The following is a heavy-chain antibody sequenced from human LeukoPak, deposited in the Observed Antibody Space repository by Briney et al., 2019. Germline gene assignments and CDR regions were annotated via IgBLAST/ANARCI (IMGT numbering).Heavy chain of an antibody. D-gene: IGHD7-27*01. J-gene: IGHJ4*02. Sequence: GGSLRLSCAASGFTFSTYNMNWVRQAPGKGPEWVSSISTSSNYIYYADSVKGRFTISRDNAKNSLYLQMNSLRAEDTAVYYCARDSIWGHVDYWGQGTLVTVSS. V-gene: IGHV3-21*01. CDR1: GFTFSTYN. CDR3: ARDSIWGHVDY. CDR2: ISTSSNYI.